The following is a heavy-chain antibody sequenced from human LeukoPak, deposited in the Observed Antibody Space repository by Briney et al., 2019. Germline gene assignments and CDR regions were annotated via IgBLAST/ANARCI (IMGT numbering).Heavy chain of an antibody. CDR3: AGERGEEYSSGWYKTNFFDN. Sequence: SETLSLTCTVSGDSFTSVTDYWAWIRQPPGKGLEWIASGDYSGGTYYNPSLESRVAISADMSKNQISLKLTSVTGADTAVYYCAGERGEEYSSGWYKTNFFDNWGQGIRVTVSS. CDR1: GDSFTSVTDY. J-gene: IGHJ4*02. CDR2: GDYSGGT. V-gene: IGHV4-39*07. D-gene: IGHD6-19*01.